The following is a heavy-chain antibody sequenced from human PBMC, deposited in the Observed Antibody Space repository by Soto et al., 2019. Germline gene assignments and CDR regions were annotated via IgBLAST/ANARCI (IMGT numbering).Heavy chain of an antibody. V-gene: IGHV3-30*18. J-gene: IGHJ4*02. D-gene: IGHD6-13*01. Sequence: VGSLRLSCAASGFTFSSYGMHWVRQAPGKGLEWVAVISYDGSNKYYADSVKGRFTISRDNSKNTLYLQMNSLRAEDTAVYYCAKVVLIAAAANHIDYSGPGILVTLSS. CDR3: AKVVLIAAAANHIDY. CDR2: ISYDGSNK. CDR1: GFTFSSYG.